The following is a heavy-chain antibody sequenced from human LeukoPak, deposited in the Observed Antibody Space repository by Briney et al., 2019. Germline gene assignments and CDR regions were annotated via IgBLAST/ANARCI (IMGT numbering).Heavy chain of an antibody. Sequence: ASVKVSCKASGYTFTGYYMHWVRQAPGQGLEWMGWINPNSGGTNYAQKFQGRVTMTRDTSISTAHMELSRLRSDDTAVYYCASGQDSSGWYDEPGFDYWGQGTLVTVSS. V-gene: IGHV1-2*02. J-gene: IGHJ4*02. CDR3: ASGQDSSGWYDEPGFDY. CDR1: GYTFTGYY. CDR2: INPNSGGT. D-gene: IGHD6-19*01.